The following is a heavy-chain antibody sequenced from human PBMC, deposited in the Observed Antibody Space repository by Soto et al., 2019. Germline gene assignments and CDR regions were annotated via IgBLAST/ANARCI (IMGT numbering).Heavy chain of an antibody. J-gene: IGHJ6*02. CDR2: INPNSGGT. V-gene: IGHV1-2*04. D-gene: IGHD2-2*02. CDR1: GYTFTGYY. CDR3: ARGAPIANPYYYGRDV. Sequence: QVQLVQSGAEVKKPGASVKVSCKASGYTFTGYYMHWVRQAPGQGLEWMGWINPNSGGTNYAQKFQGWVTMTRDTSISTAYMELSRLRSDDTAVYYCARGAPIANPYYYGRDVWGQGTTVTVSS.